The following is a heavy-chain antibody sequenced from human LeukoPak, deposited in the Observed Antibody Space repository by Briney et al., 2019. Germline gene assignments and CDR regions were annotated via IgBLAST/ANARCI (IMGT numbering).Heavy chain of an antibody. CDR3: ARAEGEVATIGVDYFDY. V-gene: IGHV4-30-4*01. Sequence: NTSETLSLTCTVSGGSISSGDYYWSWIRQPPGKGLERIGYIYYSGSTYYNPSLKSRVTISVDTSKNQFSLKLSSVTAADTAVYYCARAEGEVATIGVDYFDYWGQGTLVTVSS. CDR2: IYYSGST. CDR1: GGSISSGDYY. J-gene: IGHJ4*02. D-gene: IGHD5-12*01.